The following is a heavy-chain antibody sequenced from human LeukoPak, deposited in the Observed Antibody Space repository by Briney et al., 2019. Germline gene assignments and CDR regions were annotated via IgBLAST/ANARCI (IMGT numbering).Heavy chain of an antibody. CDR2: INPNSGGT. Sequence: ASVKVSCKASGYTFTGYYMHWLRLAPGQGLEWLGGINPNSGGTKYAQKFQGRVTMTRDTSISTAYMEVSSLRSDDTAVYYCGRDLEQWRGRMDVWGQGTTVTVSS. V-gene: IGHV1-2*02. D-gene: IGHD6-19*01. CDR1: GYTFTGYY. CDR3: GRDLEQWRGRMDV. J-gene: IGHJ6*02.